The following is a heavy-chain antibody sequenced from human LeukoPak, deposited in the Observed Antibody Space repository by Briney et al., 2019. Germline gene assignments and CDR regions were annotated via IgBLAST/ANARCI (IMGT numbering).Heavy chain of an antibody. CDR2: INPSGGST. CDR3: ARVTLYSTGGGSSGWYRPPTYYFDY. D-gene: IGHD6-19*01. V-gene: IGHV1-46*03. CDR1: GYTFTSYY. Sequence: ASVKVSCKASGYTFTSYYMHWVRQAPGQGLEWMGIINPSGGSTSYAQKFQGRVTMTRDTSTSTVYMELSSLRSEDTAVYYCARVTLYSTGGGSSGWYRPPTYYFDYWGQGTLVTVFS. J-gene: IGHJ4*02.